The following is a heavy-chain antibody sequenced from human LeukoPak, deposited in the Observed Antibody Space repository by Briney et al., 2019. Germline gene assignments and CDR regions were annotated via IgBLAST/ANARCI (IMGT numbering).Heavy chain of an antibody. V-gene: IGHV1-2*06. Sequence: ASVKVSCKASGYTFTSYIISWVRQAPGQGREWMGRVNPDSGGATYAQKFQGRVTMTRDTSISTVYMELSRLISDDTAVYYCARDDDILTADDDSYYYMDVWGKGTTVTVSS. CDR2: VNPDSGGA. D-gene: IGHD3-9*01. CDR3: ARDDDILTADDDSYYYMDV. CDR1: GYTFTSYI. J-gene: IGHJ6*03.